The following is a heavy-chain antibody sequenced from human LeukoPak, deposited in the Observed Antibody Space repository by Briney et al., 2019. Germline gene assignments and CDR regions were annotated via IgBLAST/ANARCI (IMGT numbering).Heavy chain of an antibody. CDR1: GFTFSSYG. J-gene: IGHJ6*03. CDR2: IWYDGSNK. V-gene: IGHV3-33*06. CDR3: AKSPVLLWFGEAPWDYYYMDV. Sequence: PGGSLRLSCAASGFTFSSYGMHWVRQAPGKGLEWVAVIWYDGSNKYYADSVKGRFTISRDNSKNTLYLQMNSLRAEDTAVYYCAKSPVLLWFGEAPWDYYYMDVWGKGTTVTVSS. D-gene: IGHD3-10*01.